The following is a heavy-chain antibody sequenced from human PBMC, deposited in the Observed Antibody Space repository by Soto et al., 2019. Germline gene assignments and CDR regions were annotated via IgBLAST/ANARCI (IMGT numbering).Heavy chain of an antibody. CDR3: ASEQAYGDYSAFDY. V-gene: IGHV4-30-2*01. Sequence: SQTLSLTCAVSGGSIISGGYSWSWIRQPPGKGLEWIGYIYHSGSTYYNPSLKSRVTISVDRSKNQFSLKLSSVTAADTAVYYFASEQAYGDYSAFDYWGQGTLVTVSS. CDR2: IYHSGST. J-gene: IGHJ4*02. D-gene: IGHD4-17*01. CDR1: GGSIISGGYS.